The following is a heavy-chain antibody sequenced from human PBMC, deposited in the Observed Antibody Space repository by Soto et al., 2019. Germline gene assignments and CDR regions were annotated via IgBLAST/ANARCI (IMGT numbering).Heavy chain of an antibody. CDR3: ARGDATKIVVTTYYAMDV. V-gene: IGHV1-69*12. D-gene: IGHD3-22*01. CDR2: IIPVFGTP. CDR1: GGSLSNYG. Sequence: QVQLVQSGAEVKKPGSSVKVSCKASGGSLSNYGISWVRQAPGQGLEWMGAIIPVFGTPNYAQKFQDRVTIPADESTTTVYMEVSSLTSEDTAVYYCARGDATKIVVTTYYAMDVWGQGTTVTVSS. J-gene: IGHJ6*02.